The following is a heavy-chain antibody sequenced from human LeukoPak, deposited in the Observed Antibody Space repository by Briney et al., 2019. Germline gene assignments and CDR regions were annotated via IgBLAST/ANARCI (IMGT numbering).Heavy chain of an antibody. J-gene: IGHJ1*01. CDR2: IHYSGNT. V-gene: IGHV4-39*01. CDR1: GGSISSRSYY. CDR3: AISEPAAGKKYSQN. Sequence: SETLSLTCTVSGGSISSRSYYWGWIRQPPGKGLEWIGIIHYSGNTYYNPSLKSRVIMSVDTSKNQFSLRVSSVTAADTAVYYCAISEPAAGKKYSQNWGDGAPVTASS. D-gene: IGHD6-13*01.